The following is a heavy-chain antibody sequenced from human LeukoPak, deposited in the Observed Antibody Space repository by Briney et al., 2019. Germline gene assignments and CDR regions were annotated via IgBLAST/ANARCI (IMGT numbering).Heavy chain of an antibody. CDR1: GFTFSSYW. CDR3: ARVRTYYYDSSGYFDY. Sequence: GGSLRLSCAASGFTFSSYWMSWVRQAPGKGLEWVANIKQDGSEKYYVDSVKGRFTISRDNAKNSLYLQMNSLRAEDTAVYYCARVRTYYYDSSGYFDYWSQGTLVTVSS. V-gene: IGHV3-7*01. J-gene: IGHJ4*02. D-gene: IGHD3-22*01. CDR2: IKQDGSEK.